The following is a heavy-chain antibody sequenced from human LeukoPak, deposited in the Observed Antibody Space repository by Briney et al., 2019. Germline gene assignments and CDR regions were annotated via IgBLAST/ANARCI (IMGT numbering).Heavy chain of an antibody. D-gene: IGHD6-13*01. CDR1: GFTFGTYA. Sequence: GGSLRLSCAASGFTFGTYAMSWVRQGPGKGLEWVSLISGDGGSTYYADSVKGRFTISRDNSKNSLYLQMNSLRTEDTALYYCAKELGYSSSWPMDVWGQGTAVTVSS. CDR2: ISGDGGST. CDR3: AKELGYSSSWPMDV. V-gene: IGHV3-43*02. J-gene: IGHJ6*02.